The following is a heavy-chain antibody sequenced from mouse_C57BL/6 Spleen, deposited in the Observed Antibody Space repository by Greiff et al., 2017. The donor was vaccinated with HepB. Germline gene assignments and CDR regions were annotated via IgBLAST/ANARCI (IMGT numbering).Heavy chain of an antibody. CDR1: GYTFTSYG. D-gene: IGHD1-1*01. CDR2: IYPRSGNT. V-gene: IGHV1-81*01. J-gene: IGHJ2*01. Sequence: VQLQQSGAELARPGASVKLSCKASGYTFTSYGISWVKQRTGQGLEWIGEIYPRSGNTYYNEKFKGKATLTADKSSSTAYMELRSLTSEDSAVYFCARGGPTTVVATDYFDYWGQGTTLTVSS. CDR3: ARGGPTTVVATDYFDY.